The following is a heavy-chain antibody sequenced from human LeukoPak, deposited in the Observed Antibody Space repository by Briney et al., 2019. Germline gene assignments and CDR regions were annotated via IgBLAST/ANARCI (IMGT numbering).Heavy chain of an antibody. CDR1: GFTFSSYA. J-gene: IGHJ4*02. Sequence: GGSLRLSCAASGFTFSSYAMSWVRQAPGKGLEWVSALSGSGVSTYYADSVKGRFAISRDNSKNTLYLQMNSLRAEDTAVYYCAKSQYCSGTTCPDFEYWGQGTLVTVSS. CDR3: AKSQYCSGTTCPDFEY. D-gene: IGHD2-2*01. CDR2: LSGSGVST. V-gene: IGHV3-23*01.